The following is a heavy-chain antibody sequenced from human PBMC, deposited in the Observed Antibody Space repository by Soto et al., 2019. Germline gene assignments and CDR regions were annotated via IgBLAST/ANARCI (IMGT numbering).Heavy chain of an antibody. CDR1: GDSISSGGYS. J-gene: IGHJ4*02. D-gene: IGHD3-22*01. CDR2: IYHSGSA. Sequence: PSETLSLTCAVSGDSISSGGYSWSWIRRPPGKGLEWIGYIYHSGSASYNPSLKSRVTISVDGSKNTLYLQMNSLRAEDTAVYYCARDLGYYDSSGYYHRPFDYWGQGTLVTVSS. CDR3: ARDLGYYDSSGYYHRPFDY. V-gene: IGHV4-30-2*01.